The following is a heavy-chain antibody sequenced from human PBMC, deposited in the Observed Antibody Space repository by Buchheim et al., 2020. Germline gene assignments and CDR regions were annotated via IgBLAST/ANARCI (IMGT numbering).Heavy chain of an antibody. Sequence: EVQLVESGGGLVQPGGSLRLSCAASGFTFSSYEMNWVRQAPGKGLEWVSYISSSGSTIYYADSVKGRFTISRDNPNTSLYLPMNSLRAEDTAVYYCARVGGRTIFGVAILNSGFDYWGQGTL. CDR2: ISSSGSTI. V-gene: IGHV3-48*03. D-gene: IGHD3-3*01. J-gene: IGHJ4*02. CDR3: ARVGGRTIFGVAILNSGFDY. CDR1: GFTFSSYE.